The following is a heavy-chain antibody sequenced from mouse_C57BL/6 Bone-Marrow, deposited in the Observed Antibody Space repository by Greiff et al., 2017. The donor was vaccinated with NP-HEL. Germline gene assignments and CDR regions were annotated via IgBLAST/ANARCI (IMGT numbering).Heavy chain of an antibody. CDR2: IYPGSGST. CDR1: GYTFTSYW. V-gene: IGHV1-55*01. J-gene: IGHJ2*01. Sequence: VQLQQPGAELVKPGASVKMSCKASGYTFTSYWITWVKQRPGQGLEWIGDIYPGSGSTNYTEKFKSKATLTVDTSSSTAYMQLSSLTSEDSAVYYCARNYYGSSYYFDYWGQGTTLTVSS. D-gene: IGHD1-1*01. CDR3: ARNYYGSSYYFDY.